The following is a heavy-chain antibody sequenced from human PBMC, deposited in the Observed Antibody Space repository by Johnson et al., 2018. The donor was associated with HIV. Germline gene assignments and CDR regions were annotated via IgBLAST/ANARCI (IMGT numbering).Heavy chain of an antibody. Sequence: VQLVESGGGLVQSGESLRLSCAASGITVNTNYMSWVRRAPGKGLEWVSVIYSGGSTYYAASVKGRFTISRDNSKNTLYLQMNSLRAEDTAVYYCAREGAWEVRPGAFDIWGQGTMVTVSS. CDR2: IYSGGST. D-gene: IGHD1-26*01. CDR3: AREGAWEVRPGAFDI. V-gene: IGHV3-66*01. CDR1: GITVNTNY. J-gene: IGHJ3*02.